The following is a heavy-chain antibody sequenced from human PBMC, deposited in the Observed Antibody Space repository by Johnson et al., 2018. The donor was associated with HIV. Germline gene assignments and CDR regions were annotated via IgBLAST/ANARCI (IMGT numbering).Heavy chain of an antibody. CDR2: ISSKAYGGTT. CDR1: GFTFGEYA. J-gene: IGHJ3*02. Sequence: MQLVESGGGLVQPGRSLRLSCTTSGFTFGEYAMSWFRQAPGKGLEWVSFISSKAYGGTTEYAASVKGRFIISRADSKSIAYLQMTSLKTEDTAVYYCARPSNWGVGADAFDIWGQGTMVTVSS. V-gene: IGHV3-49*03. CDR3: ARPSNWGVGADAFDI. D-gene: IGHD7-27*01.